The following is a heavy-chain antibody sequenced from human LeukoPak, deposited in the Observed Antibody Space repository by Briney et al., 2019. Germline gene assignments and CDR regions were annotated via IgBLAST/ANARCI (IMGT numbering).Heavy chain of an antibody. J-gene: IGHJ4*02. V-gene: IGHV4-34*01. CDR1: GGSFSVYY. CDR3: ARGRWNYDY. Sequence: SETLSLTCAVYGGSFSVYYWSWIRQPPGKGLEWIGEINHSGSTNYNPSLKSRVTISVDTSKNQFSLKLSSVTAADTAVYYCARGRWNYDYWGQGTLVTVSS. CDR2: INHSGST. D-gene: IGHD1-7*01.